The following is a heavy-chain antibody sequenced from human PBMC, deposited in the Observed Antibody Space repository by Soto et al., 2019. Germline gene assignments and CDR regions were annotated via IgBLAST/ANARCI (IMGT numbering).Heavy chain of an antibody. CDR2: IWYDGSNK. J-gene: IGHJ6*02. CDR1: GFTFSSYG. Sequence: QVQLVESGGGVVQPGRSLRLSCAASGFTFSSYGMHWVRQAPGKGLEWVAVIWYDGSNKYYADSVKGRFTISRDNSKNXXYLQMNSLRAEDTAVYYCARDRIQLTIYYYYGMDVWGQGTTVTVSS. CDR3: ARDRIQLTIYYYYGMDV. V-gene: IGHV3-33*01. D-gene: IGHD5-18*01.